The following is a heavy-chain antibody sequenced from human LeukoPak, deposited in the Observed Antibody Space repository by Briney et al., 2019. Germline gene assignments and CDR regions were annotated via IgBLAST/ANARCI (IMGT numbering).Heavy chain of an antibody. V-gene: IGHV3-21*01. CDR1: GFTFSSYI. CDR3: ARDFGDVAFDI. D-gene: IGHD4-17*01. CDR2: ISSSSSYI. J-gene: IGHJ3*02. Sequence: GGSLRLSCAASGFTFSSYIMNWVRQAPGKGLEWVSSISSSSSYIYYADSVKGRFTISRDKAKNSLYLQMNSLRAEDTAVYYCARDFGDVAFDIWGQGTMVTVSS.